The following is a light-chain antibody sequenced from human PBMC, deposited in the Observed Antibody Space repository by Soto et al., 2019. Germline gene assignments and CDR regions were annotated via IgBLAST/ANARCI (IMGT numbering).Light chain of an antibody. CDR2: TVS. Sequence: DIQMTQSPSSLSASVGDRVTITCRASQSISIYLNWYQQKPGKAPKVLIYTVSSLQSGVPSGFSGSGSGTDFTLTISSLQPEDFATYYCQQSYSGWSFGQGTKVDIK. CDR1: QSISIY. CDR3: QQSYSGWS. V-gene: IGKV1-39*01. J-gene: IGKJ1*01.